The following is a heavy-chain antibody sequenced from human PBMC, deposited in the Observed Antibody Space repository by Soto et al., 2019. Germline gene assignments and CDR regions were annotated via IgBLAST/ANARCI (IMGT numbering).Heavy chain of an antibody. J-gene: IGHJ3*02. D-gene: IGHD3-3*01. CDR1: GGSISSSSYY. CDR2: IYYSGST. CDR3: ARAYYDFWSGYLDAFDI. Sequence: PSETLSLTCTVSGGSISSSSYYWGWIRQPPGKGLEWIGSIYYSGSTYYNPSLKSRVTISVDTSKNQFSLKLSSVTAADTAVYYCARAYYDFWSGYLDAFDIWGQGTMVTVSS. V-gene: IGHV4-39*01.